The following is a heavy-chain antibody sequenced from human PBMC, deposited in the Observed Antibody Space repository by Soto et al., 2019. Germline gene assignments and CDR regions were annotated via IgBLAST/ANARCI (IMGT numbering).Heavy chain of an antibody. Sequence: QVQLQESGPGLVKPSGTLSLTCAVSGDSITSSAWWSCVRQPPGKGLEWIGEIHLGGTTNYHPSRKSRVTLAVDNAKNQFSLIRNSVIAGYTAIYYCARGDNWRLDLWGQGTLVTVSS. CDR3: ARGDNWRLDL. CDR1: GDSITSSAW. J-gene: IGHJ5*02. CDR2: IHLGGTT. V-gene: IGHV4-4*02. D-gene: IGHD1-20*01.